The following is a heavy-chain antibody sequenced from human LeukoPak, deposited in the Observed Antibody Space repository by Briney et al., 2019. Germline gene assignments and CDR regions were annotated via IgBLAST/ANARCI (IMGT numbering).Heavy chain of an antibody. J-gene: IGHJ4*02. CDR3: AKGTGDTAYYFDF. Sequence: GGSLRLSCTTSGFTFSSYALSWVRQAPGKGLEWVSGIRVSGSTYYPNSVTGRFTISRDNSENTLYLQMSGLRAEDTAIYYCAKGTGDTAYYFDFWGQGVLVTVSS. V-gene: IGHV3-23*01. CDR1: GFTFSSYA. D-gene: IGHD7-27*01. CDR2: IRVSGST.